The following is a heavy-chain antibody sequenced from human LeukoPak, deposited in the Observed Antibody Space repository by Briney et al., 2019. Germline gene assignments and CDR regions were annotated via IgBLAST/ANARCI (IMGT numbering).Heavy chain of an antibody. CDR1: GGSISSYY. CDR2: IYYIGRT. CDR3: ARVGYYYGSGGYYFDY. D-gene: IGHD3-10*01. V-gene: IGHV4-59*01. J-gene: IGHJ4*02. Sequence: SETLSLTCTVSGGSISSYYWSWIRQPPGKGLEGIGYIYYIGRTNYNPSLKGRVTISVDTSKNRFSLKLSSVTAADTAVYYCARVGYYYGSGGYYFDYWGQGTLVTVSS.